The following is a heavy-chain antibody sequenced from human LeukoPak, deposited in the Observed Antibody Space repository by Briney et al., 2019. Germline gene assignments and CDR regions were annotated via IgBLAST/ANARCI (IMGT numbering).Heavy chain of an antibody. V-gene: IGHV1-2*02. CDR2: INPNSGGI. Sequence: ASVKVSCKASGYTFTAYYLHWVRQAPGQGLGWMGWINPNSGGINYAQRFQGRVTMTRDTSISTAYMELSSLRSDDTAVYYCGMYNSTWYVGYWGQGTLVTVSS. CDR1: GYTFTAYY. D-gene: IGHD6-13*01. CDR3: GMYNSTWYVGY. J-gene: IGHJ4*02.